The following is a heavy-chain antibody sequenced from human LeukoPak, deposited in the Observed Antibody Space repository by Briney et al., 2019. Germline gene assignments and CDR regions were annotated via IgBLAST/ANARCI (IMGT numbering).Heavy chain of an antibody. J-gene: IGHJ4*02. Sequence: SVKVSCKASGGTFSSYAISWVRQAPGQGLEWMGRIIPIFGTANYAQKFQGRVTITTDESTSTAYMELSSLRSEDTAVYYCVYYDSSGYFYWGQRTLVTVSS. CDR1: GGTFSSYA. CDR3: VYYDSSGYFY. D-gene: IGHD3-22*01. CDR2: IIPIFGTA. V-gene: IGHV1-69*05.